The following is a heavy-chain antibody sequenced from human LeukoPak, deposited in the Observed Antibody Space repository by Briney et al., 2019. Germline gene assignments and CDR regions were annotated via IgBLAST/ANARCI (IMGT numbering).Heavy chain of an antibody. V-gene: IGHV4-39*01. J-gene: IGHJ4*02. D-gene: IGHD6-6*01. Sequence: SETLSLTCTVSGGSISSNDYYWDWIRQPPGMGLEYIGSIYYSGSTYYNPSLKSRITISVDTSKNQFSLKLSSVTAADTAVYYCARHRGSSSLFDYWGQGTLVTVSS. CDR2: IYYSGST. CDR3: ARHRGSSSLFDY. CDR1: GGSISSNDYY.